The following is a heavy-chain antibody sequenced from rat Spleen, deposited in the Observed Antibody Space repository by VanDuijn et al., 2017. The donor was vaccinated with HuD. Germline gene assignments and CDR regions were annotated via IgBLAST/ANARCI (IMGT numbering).Heavy chain of an antibody. J-gene: IGHJ4*01. CDR1: GFTFSNYG. D-gene: IGHD1-12*02. Sequence: EVQLVESGGGLVQPGRSLKLSCAASGFTFSNYGMHWIRQAPTKGLEWVASISPSGGSTYYRDSVKGRFTISRDNAKSTLYLQMDSLRSEDTATYYCSTVNYDGTYPVMDAWGQGASVTVSS. V-gene: IGHV5-19*01. CDR3: STVNYDGTYPVMDA. CDR2: ISPSGGST.